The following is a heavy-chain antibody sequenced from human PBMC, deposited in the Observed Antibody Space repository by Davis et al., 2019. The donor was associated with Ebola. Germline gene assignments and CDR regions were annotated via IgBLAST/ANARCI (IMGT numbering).Heavy chain of an antibody. V-gene: IGHV3-74*01. CDR1: GFTFSSYS. J-gene: IGHJ6*02. CDR2: IDKDGAT. D-gene: IGHD3-16*01. CDR3: ARGGTWGALDV. Sequence: PGGSLRLSCAASGFTFSSYSMNWVRQAPGKGLVWVSRIDKDGATHYADSVKGRFTISRDNTKYTLYLQMDSLRAEDTAVYYCARGGTWGALDVWGQGTTVTVSS.